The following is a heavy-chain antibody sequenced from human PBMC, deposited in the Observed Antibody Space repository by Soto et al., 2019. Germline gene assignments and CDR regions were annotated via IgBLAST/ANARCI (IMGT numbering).Heavy chain of an antibody. CDR2: INPNSGGT. CDR3: ARGQSDHSSSWSRFDY. V-gene: IGHV1-2*04. D-gene: IGHD6-13*01. Sequence: ASVKVSCKASGYTFTGYYMHWVRQAPGQGLEWMGWINPNSGGTNYAQKFQGWVTMTRDTSISTAYMELGRLRSDGTAVYYCARGQSDHSSSWSRFDYWGQGTLVTVSS. J-gene: IGHJ4*02. CDR1: GYTFTGYY.